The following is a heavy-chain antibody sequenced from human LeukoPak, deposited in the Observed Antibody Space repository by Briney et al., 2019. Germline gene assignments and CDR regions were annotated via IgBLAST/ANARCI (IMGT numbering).Heavy chain of an antibody. CDR1: GYSFTSYG. J-gene: IGHJ4*02. D-gene: IGHD6-19*01. V-gene: IGHV1-18*01. CDR2: ISAYNGNT. Sequence: ASVNVSCTASGYSFTSYGISWVRQAPGQGLEWMGWISAYNGNTNYAQKIQGRVTMTTDTSTSTAYMELTSLTSDDTAVYYCARDHGVAVAGIWGYWGQGTLVTVSS. CDR3: ARDHGVAVAGIWGY.